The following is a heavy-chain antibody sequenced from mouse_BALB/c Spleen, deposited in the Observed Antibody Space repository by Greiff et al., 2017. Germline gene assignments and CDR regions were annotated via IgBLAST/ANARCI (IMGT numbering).Heavy chain of an antibody. CDR1: GYTFTNYW. CDR2: IYPGGGYT. Sequence: QVQLQQSGAGLVRPGTSVKISCTASGYTFTNYWLGWVKQTPGHGLEWIGDIYPGGGYTNYNEKFKGKATLTADTSSSTAYMQLSSLTSEDSAVYCCARDGSSVFDYWGQGTTLTVSS. D-gene: IGHD1-1*01. CDR3: ARDGSSVFDY. J-gene: IGHJ2*01. V-gene: IGHV1-63*02.